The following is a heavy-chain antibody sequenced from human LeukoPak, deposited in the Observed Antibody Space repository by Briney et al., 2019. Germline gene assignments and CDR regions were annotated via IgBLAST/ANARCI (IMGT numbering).Heavy chain of an antibody. CDR1: GYTFTSCY. V-gene: IGHV1-46*01. CDR3: ARSSTLRFLGWLPQYYFDY. CDR2: INPSGGST. J-gene: IGHJ4*02. Sequence: ASVKVSCKASGYTFTSCYMHWVRQAPGQGLEWMGIINPSGGSTSYAQKFQGRVTMTRDTSTSTVYMELSSLRSEDTAVYYCARSSTLRFLGWLPQYYFDYWGQGTLVTVSS. D-gene: IGHD3-3*01.